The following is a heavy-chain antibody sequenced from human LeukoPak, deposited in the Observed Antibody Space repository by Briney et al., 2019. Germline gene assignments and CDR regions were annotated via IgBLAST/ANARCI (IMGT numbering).Heavy chain of an antibody. D-gene: IGHD3-9*01. Sequence: GGSLRLSCAASGFTFSSCAMSWVPHSPGKALVWVSDITSSGDSTYYADSVKGRFTISRDNPKNTLYLQMNSLRAEDTAIYYCVKEYFGFAFDYWGQGTVVTVSS. CDR1: GFTFSSCA. V-gene: IGHV3-23*01. CDR2: ITSSGDST. CDR3: VKEYFGFAFDY. J-gene: IGHJ4*02.